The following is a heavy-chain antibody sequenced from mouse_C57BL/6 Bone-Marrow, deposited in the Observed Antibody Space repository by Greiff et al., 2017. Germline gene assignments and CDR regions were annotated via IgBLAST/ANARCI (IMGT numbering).Heavy chain of an antibody. D-gene: IGHD1-1*01. Sequence: VQLQQSGAELAKPGASVKLSCKASGYTFTSYWMHWVKQRPGQGLEWIGYINPSSGYTKYNQKFKDKATLTADKSSSTAYMQLSSLTSEDSAVYYCAFYYGSSYRYFDVWGTGTTVTVSS. CDR1: GYTFTSYW. CDR2: INPSSGYT. J-gene: IGHJ1*03. V-gene: IGHV1-7*01. CDR3: AFYYGSSYRYFDV.